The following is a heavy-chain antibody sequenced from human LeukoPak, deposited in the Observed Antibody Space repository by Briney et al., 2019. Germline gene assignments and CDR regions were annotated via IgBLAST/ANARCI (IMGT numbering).Heavy chain of an antibody. J-gene: IGHJ4*02. CDR1: GFTFSSYG. D-gene: IGHD2-2*01. CDR3: AKEVVVVPAAKWAFDY. V-gene: IGHV3-30*18. Sequence: GRSLRLSCAASGFTFSSYGMHWVRQAPGKGLEWVAVISYGGSNKYYADSVKGRFTISRDNSKNTLYLQMNSLRAEDTAVYYCAKEVVVVPAAKWAFDYWGQGTLVTVSS. CDR2: ISYGGSNK.